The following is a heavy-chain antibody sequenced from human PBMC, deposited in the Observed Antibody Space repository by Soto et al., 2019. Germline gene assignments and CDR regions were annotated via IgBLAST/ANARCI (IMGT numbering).Heavy chain of an antibody. D-gene: IGHD2-21*02. CDR2: ITSDGKSK. J-gene: IGHJ5*02. Sequence: GGSLRLSCAASGFNFSNHWMHWVRQRPTEGLVWVSRITSDGKSKAYAESVKGRFAISRDNAKNTLYLQMNGLTAEDTAVYYCARESGDWPLNWFDPWGQGTLVTVSS. CDR3: ARESGDWPLNWFDP. V-gene: IGHV3-74*01. CDR1: GFNFSNHW.